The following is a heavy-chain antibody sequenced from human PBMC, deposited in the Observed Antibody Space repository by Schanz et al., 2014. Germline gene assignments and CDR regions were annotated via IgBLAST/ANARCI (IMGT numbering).Heavy chain of an antibody. Sequence: EVHLVESGGGLVQPGGSLRLSCAASGFTFSHYWLSWVRQAPGKGLEWVSVIYSGGSTYYADSVKGRFTISRDNSKNTLYLQMNSLRAEDTAVYYCARDRWDWNNAFDIWGQGTMVTVSS. V-gene: IGHV3-66*01. D-gene: IGHD1-1*01. CDR3: ARDRWDWNNAFDI. CDR2: IYSGGST. CDR1: GFTFSHYW. J-gene: IGHJ3*02.